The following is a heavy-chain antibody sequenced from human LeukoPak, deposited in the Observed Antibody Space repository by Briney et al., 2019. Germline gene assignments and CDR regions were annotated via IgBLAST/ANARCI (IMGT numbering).Heavy chain of an antibody. CDR1: GGSISSYY. V-gene: IGHV3-21*01. CDR2: ISSSSSYI. J-gene: IGHJ4*02. D-gene: IGHD5-24*01. CDR3: ARGFAEMATIEDY. Sequence: PSETLSLTCNVSGGSISSYYWSWVRQAPGKGLEWVSSISSSSSYIYYADSVKGRFTISRDNAKNSLYLQMNSLRAEDTAVYYCARGFAEMATIEDYWGQGTLVTVSS.